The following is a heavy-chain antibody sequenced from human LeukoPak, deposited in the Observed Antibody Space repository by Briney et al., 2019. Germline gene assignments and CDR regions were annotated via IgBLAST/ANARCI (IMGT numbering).Heavy chain of an antibody. V-gene: IGHV3-23*01. J-gene: IGHJ6*03. CDR1: GFTFSTFA. CDR2: IFPSGGEI. Sequence: GGSLRLSCAASGFTFSTFAMIWVRQPPGKGLEWVSSIFPSGGEIHYADSVRGRFTISRDNSKNTLYLQMNSLRAEDTAVYYCAKTRTQGSYYYYYMDVWGKGTTVTISS. CDR3: AKTRTQGSYYYYYMDV.